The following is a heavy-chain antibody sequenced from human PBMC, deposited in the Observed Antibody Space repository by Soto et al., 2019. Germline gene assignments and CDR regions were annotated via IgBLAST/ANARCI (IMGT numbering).Heavy chain of an antibody. CDR2: IRSSGTPK. CDR3: ARGGLDDSGWLDY. CDR1: GFTFSSYS. Sequence: EVQLVESGGSLVQPGGSLRLSCSASGFTFSSYSLNWVRQAPGKGLEWVAHIRSSGTPKHYADSVRGRFTISRDNAESYLFLQMNSLRDEDTAVYYCARGGLDDSGWLDYWGLGTLVTVSP. V-gene: IGHV3-48*02. D-gene: IGHD6-19*01. J-gene: IGHJ4*02.